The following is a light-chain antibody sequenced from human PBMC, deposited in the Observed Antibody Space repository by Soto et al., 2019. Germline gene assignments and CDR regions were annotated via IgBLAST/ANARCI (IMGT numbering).Light chain of an antibody. J-gene: IGLJ3*02. CDR3: CSYAGSPHWV. CDR1: SSDVGGYNF. Sequence: QSALTQPASVSGSPGQSITISCTGTSSDVGGYNFVSWYQQHPGKAPKLMIYEVSKRPSGVSNRFSGSKSGNTASLTISGLQAEDEDDYYCCSYAGSPHWVVGGGTKLTFL. CDR2: EVS. V-gene: IGLV2-23*02.